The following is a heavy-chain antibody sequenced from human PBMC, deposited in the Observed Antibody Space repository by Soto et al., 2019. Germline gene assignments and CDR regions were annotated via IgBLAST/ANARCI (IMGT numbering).Heavy chain of an antibody. CDR2: IDPKNGGT. V-gene: IGHV1-2*02. CDR3: GKDEYRIFPY. D-gene: IGHD6-6*01. J-gene: IGHJ4*02. CDR1: GYIILASY. Sequence: DSVKVSCKTSGYIILASYIHWVRQAPGQGLEWMGWIDPKNGGTVSAQKLQGRRTMSRDTSISAVYMYLSGLTSDDTALYYCGKDEYRIFPYWGQVSLVTVSS.